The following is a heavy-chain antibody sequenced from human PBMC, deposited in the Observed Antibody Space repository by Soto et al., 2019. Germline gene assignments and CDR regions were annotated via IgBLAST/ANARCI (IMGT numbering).Heavy chain of an antibody. Sequence: QVQLQQSGPGLVKPSRTLSLTCVISGDSVSSNDAAWNWIRQSPSRGLEWLGRTYYRSKWYNDYAIFVKSRITINPDTSKNQFSLELNSVTPEDTAVYYCAREVEPYFSPSCFDPWGQGTLVTVSS. D-gene: IGHD3-9*01. CDR1: GDSVSSNDAA. CDR3: AREVEPYFSPSCFDP. V-gene: IGHV6-1*01. J-gene: IGHJ5*02. CDR2: TYYRSKWYN.